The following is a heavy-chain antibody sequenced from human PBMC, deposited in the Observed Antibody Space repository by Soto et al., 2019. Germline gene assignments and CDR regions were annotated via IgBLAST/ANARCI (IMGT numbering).Heavy chain of an antibody. D-gene: IGHD5-12*01. CDR2: XXGSGGST. Sequence: EVQLLESGGGLVQPGGSLRLSCAASGFTFSSYAMSWVRQAPGKGLXGVXXXXGSGGSTYYADSVKGRFTISRDNSKNTLYLQMNSLRAEDTAVYYCAKEIVATMHFDYWGQGTLVTVSS. J-gene: IGHJ4*02. CDR3: AKEIVATMHFDY. V-gene: IGHV3-23*01. CDR1: GFTFSSYA.